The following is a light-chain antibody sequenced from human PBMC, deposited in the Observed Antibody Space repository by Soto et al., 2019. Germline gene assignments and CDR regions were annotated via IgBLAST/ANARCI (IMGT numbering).Light chain of an antibody. CDR2: DAS. J-gene: IGKJ2*01. CDR3: QQYDNLPMYT. CDR1: QDISNY. Sequence: DIQMTQSPSSLSASVGDRVTITCQARQDISNYLNWYQQKPGKAPKLLIYDASNLETGVPSRFSGSGSGTDFTFTISSLQPEDIATYYCQQYDNLPMYTFGQGTKVDIK. V-gene: IGKV1-33*01.